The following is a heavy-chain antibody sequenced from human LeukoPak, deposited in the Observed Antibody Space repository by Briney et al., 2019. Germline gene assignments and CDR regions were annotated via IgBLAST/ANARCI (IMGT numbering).Heavy chain of an antibody. Sequence: ASVKVSCKASGYTFTSYYMHWVRQAPGQGLVWMGIINPSGGSTSYAQKFQGRVTMTRDTSTSTVYLELSSLRSEDTAVYYCARQLGYCSGGSCPPRNNYYYYMDVWGKGTTVTVSS. J-gene: IGHJ6*03. CDR1: GYTFTSYY. CDR2: INPSGGST. D-gene: IGHD2-15*01. CDR3: ARQLGYCSGGSCPPRNNYYYYMDV. V-gene: IGHV1-46*01.